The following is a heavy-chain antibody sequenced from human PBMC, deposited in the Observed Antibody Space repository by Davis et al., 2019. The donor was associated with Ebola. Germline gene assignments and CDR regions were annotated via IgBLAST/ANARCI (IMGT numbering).Heavy chain of an antibody. V-gene: IGHV3-21*05. D-gene: IGHD2-2*01. CDR3: AGVADCSSTSCQPSDYYYYMDV. J-gene: IGHJ6*03. CDR2: ISSSSSYT. Sequence: PGGSLRLSCAASGFTFSSYSMNWVRQAPGKGLEWVSYISSSSSYTNYAYSVKGRFTISRDNAKNSLYLQMNSLRAEDTAVYYCAGVADCSSTSCQPSDYYYYMDVWGKGTTVTVSS. CDR1: GFTFSSYS.